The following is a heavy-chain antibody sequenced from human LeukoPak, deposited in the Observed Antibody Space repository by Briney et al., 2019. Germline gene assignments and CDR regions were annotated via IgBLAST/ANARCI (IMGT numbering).Heavy chain of an antibody. Sequence: ASVTVSFTASGYTFTVYYMHWVRQAPGQGLEWMGWINTNSGGTNYAQKFQGRVTMTRNTSISTAYMELSSLRSEDTAVYYCARGANNWNDENYYYYMDVWGKGTTVTVSS. D-gene: IGHD1-1*01. J-gene: IGHJ6*03. CDR1: GYTFTVYY. V-gene: IGHV1-2*02. CDR3: ARGANNWNDENYYYYMDV. CDR2: INTNSGGT.